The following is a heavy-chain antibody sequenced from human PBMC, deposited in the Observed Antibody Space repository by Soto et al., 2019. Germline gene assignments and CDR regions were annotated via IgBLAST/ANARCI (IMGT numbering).Heavy chain of an antibody. CDR2: IHPEGST. Sequence: SETLSLTCAVSGGSISDGHHSWSWIRQPPGKGLEWIGYIHPEGSTYYNPSLKGRVTMSVDRSKNQFSLNLISVTAADTAVYYCAKEEGTGNKWFDPSGQRTLVTVCS. J-gene: IGHJ5*02. D-gene: IGHD3-10*01. CDR3: AKEEGTGNKWFDP. V-gene: IGHV4-30-2*01. CDR1: GGSISDGHHS.